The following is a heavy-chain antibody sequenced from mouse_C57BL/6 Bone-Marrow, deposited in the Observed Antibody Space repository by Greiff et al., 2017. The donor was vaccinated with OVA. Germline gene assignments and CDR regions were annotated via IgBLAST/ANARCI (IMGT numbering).Heavy chain of an antibody. CDR3: ARHYSNYHWYFDV. CDR1: GYTFTSYW. D-gene: IGHD2-5*01. CDR2: IYPGSGSP. Sequence: VKLQESGAELVKPGASVKMSCKASGYTFTSYWITWVKQRPGQGLEWIGDIYPGSGSPNYNEKFKSKATLTVDTSSSTAYMQLSSLTSEDSAVYYCARHYSNYHWYFDVWGTGTTVTVSS. V-gene: IGHV1-55*01. J-gene: IGHJ1*03.